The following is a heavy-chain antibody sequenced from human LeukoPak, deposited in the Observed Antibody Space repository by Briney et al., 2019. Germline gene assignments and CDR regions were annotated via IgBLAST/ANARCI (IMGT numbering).Heavy chain of an antibody. D-gene: IGHD3-16*02. CDR2: ISYTGST. J-gene: IGHJ4*02. V-gene: IGHV4-59*08. CDR3: ASVRGLGVITPYLDY. CDR1: GGSINSDH. Sequence: TETLSLTCTVSGGSINSDHWSWIRRPPGKGLEWIGCISYTGSTHYNPSLKSRVTILVDTSKNHFSLKLSSVTAADTAVYYCASVRGLGVITPYLDYWGQGTLVTVSS.